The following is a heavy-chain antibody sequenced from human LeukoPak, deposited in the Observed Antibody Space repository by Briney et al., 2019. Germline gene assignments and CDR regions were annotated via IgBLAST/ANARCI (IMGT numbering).Heavy chain of an antibody. J-gene: IGHJ4*02. Sequence: PGGSLRLSCAASGFTFSSYSMNWVRQAPGKGLEWVSSISSSSSYIYYADSVKGRFTISRDNAKNSLHPQMNSLRAEDTAVYYCARDVKKTGATFDYWGQGTLVTVSS. D-gene: IGHD1-7*01. CDR2: ISSSSSYI. CDR3: ARDVKKTGATFDY. CDR1: GFTFSSYS. V-gene: IGHV3-21*01.